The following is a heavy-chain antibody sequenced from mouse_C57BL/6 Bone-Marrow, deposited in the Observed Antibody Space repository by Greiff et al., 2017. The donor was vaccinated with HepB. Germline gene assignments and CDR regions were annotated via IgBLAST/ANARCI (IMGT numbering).Heavy chain of an antibody. CDR3: ARDDGYYDYFDY. J-gene: IGHJ2*01. CDR1: GYTFTSYW. Sequence: VQLQQPGAELVRPGTSVKLSCKASGYTFTSYWMHWVKQRPGQGLEWIGVIDPSDSYTNYNQKFKGKATLTVDTSSSTAYMQLSSLTSEDSAVYYCARDDGYYDYFDYWGQGTTLTVSS. V-gene: IGHV1-59*01. CDR2: IDPSDSYT. D-gene: IGHD2-3*01.